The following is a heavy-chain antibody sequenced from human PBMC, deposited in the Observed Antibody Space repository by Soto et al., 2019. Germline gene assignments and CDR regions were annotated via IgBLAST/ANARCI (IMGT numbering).Heavy chain of an antibody. Sequence: VQLLESGGGLVQPGGSLRLSCAASGFRFSIHAMTWVRQAPGRGLEWVSSITNSGGYTYYADSVKGRFTISRDNSNNTLFLQMNSLRAEDTAVYYCAKPIVGANYHFDFWGQGTLLTVAS. CDR3: AKPIVGANYHFDF. J-gene: IGHJ4*02. D-gene: IGHD1-26*01. CDR1: GFRFSIHA. CDR2: ITNSGGYT. V-gene: IGHV3-23*01.